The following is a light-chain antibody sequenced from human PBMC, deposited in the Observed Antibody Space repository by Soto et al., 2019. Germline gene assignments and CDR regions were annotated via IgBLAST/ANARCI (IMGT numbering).Light chain of an antibody. CDR1: QSISST. J-gene: IGKJ3*01. Sequence: EIVLTQSPATLSVSPGERATLSCMASQSISSTLAWYQQKPGQAPRLLIYGASTRATGIPPRFSGSGSGAEFTLTISSLQYEDFAVYYCQQYDSWPLTFGHGTKADIK. CDR2: GAS. CDR3: QQYDSWPLT. V-gene: IGKV3-15*01.